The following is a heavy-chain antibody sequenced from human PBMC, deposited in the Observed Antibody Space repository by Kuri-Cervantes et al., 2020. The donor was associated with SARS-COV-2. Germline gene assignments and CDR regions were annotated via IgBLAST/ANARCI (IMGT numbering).Heavy chain of an antibody. Sequence: LVKVSCKATGGTYSSYAISWVRQAPGQGLEWMGGIIPIFGTANYAQKFQGRVTITTDESMSTAYKKLSSLRSEDTAVYYCARDMRGDWSSASCYRDACDIWGQGTMVTVSS. CDR1: GGTYSSYA. CDR3: ARDMRGDWSSASCYRDACDI. V-gene: IGHV1-69*05. CDR2: IIPIFGTA. J-gene: IGHJ3*02. D-gene: IGHD2-2*02.